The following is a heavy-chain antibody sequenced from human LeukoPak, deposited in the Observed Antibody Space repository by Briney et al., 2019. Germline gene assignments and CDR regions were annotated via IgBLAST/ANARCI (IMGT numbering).Heavy chain of an antibody. J-gene: IGHJ6*03. CDR2: INHRGST. CDR3: ARGPTGYNYYYYMDV. V-gene: IGHV4-34*01. CDR1: GGSFSGYF. Sequence: PSETLSLTCAVYGGSFSGYFWSWIRQPPGKGLEWIGEINHRGSTNYNPSLKSRVTISVDTSKNQFSLKLSSVTAADTAVYYCARGPTGYNYYYYMDVWGKGTTVTVSS.